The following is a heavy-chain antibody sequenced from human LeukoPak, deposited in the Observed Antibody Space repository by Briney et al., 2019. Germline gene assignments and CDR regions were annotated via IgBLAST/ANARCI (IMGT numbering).Heavy chain of an antibody. D-gene: IGHD3-10*01. Sequence: GGSLRLSCAASGFTFSTHAMSWVRQAPGQGLEWVSGISGSGSSTYYTDSVKGRFTISRDNSKDTLYLQMNSLRAEDAAVYYCARDYYGSGSYGWFDPWGQGTLVTVSS. J-gene: IGHJ5*02. CDR2: ISGSGSST. CDR1: GFTFSTHA. V-gene: IGHV3-23*01. CDR3: ARDYYGSGSYGWFDP.